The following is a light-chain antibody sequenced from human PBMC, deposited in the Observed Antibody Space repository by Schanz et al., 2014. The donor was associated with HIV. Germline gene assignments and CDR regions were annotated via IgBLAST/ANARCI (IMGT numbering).Light chain of an antibody. Sequence: ETVLTQSPGSLSLSPGERATLSCRTSQSVGGSQLAWYQHKRGQAPRLLIYATSFRATGIPDRFSGSGSGTDFTLTISRLEPEDFAGYYCQQYGDSRGIFSGGTKVDFK. CDR3: QQYGDSRGI. CDR2: ATS. V-gene: IGKV3-20*01. CDR1: QSVGGSQ. J-gene: IGKJ4*01.